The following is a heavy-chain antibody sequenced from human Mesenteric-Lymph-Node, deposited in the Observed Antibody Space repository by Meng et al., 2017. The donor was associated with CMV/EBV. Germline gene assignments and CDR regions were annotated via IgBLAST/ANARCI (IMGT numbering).Heavy chain of an antibody. D-gene: IGHD6-6*01. CDR2: LNSAGTTS. J-gene: IGHJ4*02. Sequence: GVLKISCAASGFTFGNYWMHWVRQAPGQGLVWVSRLNSAGTTSTYADSVKGRFTISRDNAKNTLYLQMDSLRAEDTAVYYCVRIEYRSSAGGYFDSWGQGTLVTVSS. V-gene: IGHV3-74*01. CDR3: VRIEYRSSAGGYFDS. CDR1: GFTFGNYW.